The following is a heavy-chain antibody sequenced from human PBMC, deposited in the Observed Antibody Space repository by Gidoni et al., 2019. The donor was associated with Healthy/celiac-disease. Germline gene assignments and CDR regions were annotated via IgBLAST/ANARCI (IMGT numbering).Heavy chain of an antibody. V-gene: IGHV3-11*01. D-gene: IGHD3-3*01. CDR2: ISSSGSTI. CDR3: AREGIWSGIGGGDY. Sequence: LEWVSYISSSGSTIYYADSVKGRFTISRDNAKNSLYLQMNSLRAEDTAVYYCAREGIWSGIGGGDYWGQGTLVTVSS. J-gene: IGHJ4*02.